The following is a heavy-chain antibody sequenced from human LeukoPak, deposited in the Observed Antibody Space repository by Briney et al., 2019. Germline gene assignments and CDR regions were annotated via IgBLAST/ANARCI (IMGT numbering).Heavy chain of an antibody. Sequence: PGGSLRLSCAASGFTVSSDYISWARQAPAKGLEWVSVIYSGGSTNHADSVRARFTISRDNSQTTVYPQMNCLRVEDKAGIYCARATLDNGGQGTLVTVSS. CDR3: ARATLDN. J-gene: IGHJ4*02. V-gene: IGHV3-53*01. CDR1: GFTVSSDY. CDR2: IYSGGST.